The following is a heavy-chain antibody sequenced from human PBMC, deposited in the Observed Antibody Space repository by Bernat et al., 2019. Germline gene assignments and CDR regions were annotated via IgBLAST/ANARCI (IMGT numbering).Heavy chain of an antibody. CDR1: GGSISSGSYY. Sequence: QLQLQESGPGLVKPSQTLSLTCTVSGGSISSGSYYWSWIRQHPGKGLEWIGCIYYSGSTYYNPSLKSRVTISVDTSKNQFSLKLSSVTAADSAVYYCASVTGYVGGDAFDIWGQGTMVTVSS. J-gene: IGHJ3*02. CDR2: IYYSGST. CDR3: ASVTGYVGGDAFDI. V-gene: IGHV4-31*03. D-gene: IGHD3-16*01.